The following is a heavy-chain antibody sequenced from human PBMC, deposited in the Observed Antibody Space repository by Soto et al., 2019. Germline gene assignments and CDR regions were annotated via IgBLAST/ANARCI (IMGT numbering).Heavy chain of an antibody. CDR2: VYWNDAK. CDR3: AHLNTRGSYFYY. J-gene: IGHJ4*02. CDR1: GFSLSTSQVG. Sequence: SGPTLVNPTQTLTLTCTFTGFSLSTSQVGVGWIRQPPGKALEWLAHVYWNDAKYYSLSLKTRLTIPKDTSKNQVVLTMTNMDPVDTATYFCAHLNTRGSYFYYWGPGALVTVSS. V-gene: IGHV2-5*01.